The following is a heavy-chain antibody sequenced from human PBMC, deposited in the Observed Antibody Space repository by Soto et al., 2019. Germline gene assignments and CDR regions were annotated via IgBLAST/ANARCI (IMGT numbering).Heavy chain of an antibody. J-gene: IGHJ4*02. CDR3: VRDRRISGINRGLDY. D-gene: IGHD1-20*01. Sequence: GGSLRLSCAASGFTFSSYEMNWVRQAPGKGLEWVSYISSSGSTIYYADSVKGRFTISRDNAKNSLYLQMNSLRAEDTAVYYCVRDRRISGINRGLDYWGRGTLVTVSS. CDR2: ISSSGSTI. V-gene: IGHV3-48*03. CDR1: GFTFSSYE.